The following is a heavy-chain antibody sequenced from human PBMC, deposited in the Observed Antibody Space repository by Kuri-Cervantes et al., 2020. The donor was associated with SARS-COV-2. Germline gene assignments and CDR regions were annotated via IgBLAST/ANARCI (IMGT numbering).Heavy chain of an antibody. J-gene: IGHJ4*02. CDR2: ISGSGANT. CDR1: GFTFSSFP. V-gene: IGHV3-23*01. CDR3: VKDSRVYYFDY. D-gene: IGHD2/OR15-2a*01. Sequence: GESLKISCAASGFTFSSFPMSWVRQAPGKGLEWVSGISGSGANTYYADSVKGWFTIPRDNSKNTLYLQMNSLRAEDTAVYYCVKDSRVYYFDYWGQGTLVTVSS.